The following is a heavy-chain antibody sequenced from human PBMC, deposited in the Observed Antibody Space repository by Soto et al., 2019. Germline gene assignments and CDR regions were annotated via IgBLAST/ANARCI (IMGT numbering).Heavy chain of an antibody. Sequence: EVQLVESGGGLVQPGGSLRLSCAASGFTFSSEYMSWVRQAPGKGLEWVGNINQDGSEIYYLESVKGQFTISRDNAKKSLYLQMNSLRAEDTAVYYCATIAAVRFDHWGQGTLVTVSS. CDR1: GFTFSSEY. V-gene: IGHV3-7*02. CDR3: ATIAAVRFDH. J-gene: IGHJ4*02. D-gene: IGHD6-13*01. CDR2: INQDGSEI.